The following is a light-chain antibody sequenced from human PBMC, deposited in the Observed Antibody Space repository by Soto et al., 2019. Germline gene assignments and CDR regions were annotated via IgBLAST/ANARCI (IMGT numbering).Light chain of an antibody. Sequence: DIQMTQSPSTLSASVGDRVTSTCRSSQSISSWLAWYQQKPGKAPKLLIYDASSLESGVPSRFSGSGSGAEFTLTISSLQPDDFASYYCQQYNNWWTFGQGTKVEIK. J-gene: IGKJ1*01. V-gene: IGKV1-5*01. CDR1: QSISSW. CDR2: DAS. CDR3: QQYNNWWT.